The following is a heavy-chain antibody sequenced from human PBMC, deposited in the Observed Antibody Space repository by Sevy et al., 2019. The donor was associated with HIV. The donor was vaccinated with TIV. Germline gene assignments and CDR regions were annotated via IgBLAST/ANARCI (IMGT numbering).Heavy chain of an antibody. CDR1: GFTPSTYG. CDR2: IGYDGSNK. D-gene: IGHD2-8*01. Sequence: GGYLRLSCAASGFTPSTYGMHWVRQAPGKGLEWVAVIGYDGSNKYYADSVKGRFTISRDKSKNTLFLQMDSLRAEDTAVYYCARDPRMYGDYLLAYFDSWGQGTLVTVSS. V-gene: IGHV3-33*01. J-gene: IGHJ4*02. CDR3: ARDPRMYGDYLLAYFDS.